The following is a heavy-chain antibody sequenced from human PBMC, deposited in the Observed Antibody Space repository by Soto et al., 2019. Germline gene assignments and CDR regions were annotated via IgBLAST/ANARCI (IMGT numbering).Heavy chain of an antibody. CDR3: ARTYYYDSSGYYFPYYYYGMDV. V-gene: IGHV3-30-3*01. CDR2: ISYDGSNK. D-gene: IGHD3-22*01. Sequence: GGSLRLSCAASGFTFSSYAMHWVRQAPGKGLEWVAVISYDGSNKYYADSVKGRFTIPRDNSKNTLYLQMNSLRAEDTAVYYCARTYYYDSSGYYFPYYYYGMDVWGQGTTVTVSS. CDR1: GFTFSSYA. J-gene: IGHJ6*02.